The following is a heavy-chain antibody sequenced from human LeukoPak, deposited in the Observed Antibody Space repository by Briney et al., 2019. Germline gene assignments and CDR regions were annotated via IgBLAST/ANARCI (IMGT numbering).Heavy chain of an antibody. CDR2: VNPNSGNT. J-gene: IGHJ6*03. V-gene: IGHV1-8*01. CDR3: ARAYVLRFLEWLSTYYYYYYMDV. CDR1: GYTFTSYD. D-gene: IGHD3-3*01. Sequence: ASVKVSCKASGYTFTSYDINWVRQATGQGLEWMGWVNPNSGNTGYAQKFQGRVTMTRNTSISTAYMELSSLRSEDTAVYYCARAYVLRFLEWLSTYYYYYYMDVWGKGTTVTVSS.